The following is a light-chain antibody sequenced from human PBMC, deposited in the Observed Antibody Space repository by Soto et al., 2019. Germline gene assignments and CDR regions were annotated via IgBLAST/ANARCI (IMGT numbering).Light chain of an antibody. CDR1: ESVSSN. Sequence: EIVMTQSPATLSVSPGERATLSCRASESVSSNLTWYQQKPGQAPRLLIYGASTRATGIPARISGSGSGTEFTLTICSLQSEDFAVYYCQQYNKWRTFGQGTKVEVK. CDR3: QQYNKWRT. J-gene: IGKJ1*01. V-gene: IGKV3-15*01. CDR2: GAS.